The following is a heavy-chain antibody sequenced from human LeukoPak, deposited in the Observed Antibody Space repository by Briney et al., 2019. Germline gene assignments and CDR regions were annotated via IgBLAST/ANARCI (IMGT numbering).Heavy chain of an antibody. J-gene: IGHJ6*03. CDR3: ARDPPELEVVAATNYYYYYMDV. Sequence: ASVKVSCKASGYTFTSYGISWVRQAPGQGLEWMGWISAYNGNTNYAQKLQGRVTMTTDTSTSTAYMELRSLRSDDTAVYYCARDPPELEVVAATNYYYYYMDVWGKGTTVTISS. V-gene: IGHV1-18*01. D-gene: IGHD2-15*01. CDR1: GYTFTSYG. CDR2: ISAYNGNT.